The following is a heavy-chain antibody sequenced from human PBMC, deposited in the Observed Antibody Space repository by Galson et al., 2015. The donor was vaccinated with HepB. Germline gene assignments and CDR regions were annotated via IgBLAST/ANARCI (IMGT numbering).Heavy chain of an antibody. CDR3: ARTMVVAAENWYFDL. J-gene: IGHJ2*01. CDR2: IYYSGST. D-gene: IGHD2-15*01. V-gene: IGHV4-59*01. Sequence: ETLSLTCTVSGGSISSYYWSWIRQPPGKGLEWIGYIYYSGSTNYNPSLKSRVTISVDTSKNQFSLKLSSVTAADTAVYYCARTMVVAAENWYFDLWGRGTLVTVSS. CDR1: GGSISSYY.